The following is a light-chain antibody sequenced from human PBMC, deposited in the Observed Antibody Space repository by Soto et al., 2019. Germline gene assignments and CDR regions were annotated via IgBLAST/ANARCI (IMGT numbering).Light chain of an antibody. Sequence: EIVLTQSPATLSVSPGERAALSCRASQSVRSKLAWYQQKPGQAPRLLINDASTWATGIPARFSGSGSGTEFTLTISSLESEDFGLYYCQQYNGWPLTFGQGTKVEIK. V-gene: IGKV3-15*01. CDR2: DAS. CDR3: QQYNGWPLT. J-gene: IGKJ2*01. CDR1: QSVRSK.